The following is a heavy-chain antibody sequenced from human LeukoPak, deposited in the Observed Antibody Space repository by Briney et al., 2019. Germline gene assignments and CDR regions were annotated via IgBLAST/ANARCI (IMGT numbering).Heavy chain of an antibody. D-gene: IGHD2-21*01. Sequence: ASVKVSCKASGYTFTSYYMHWVRQAPGQGLEWMGIINPSCGSTSYAQKFQGRVTMTRDMSTSTVYMELSSLRSEDAAVYYCARDRGDSDAFDIWGQGTMVTVSS. CDR3: ARDRGDSDAFDI. CDR1: GYTFTSYY. J-gene: IGHJ3*02. V-gene: IGHV1-46*01. CDR2: INPSCGST.